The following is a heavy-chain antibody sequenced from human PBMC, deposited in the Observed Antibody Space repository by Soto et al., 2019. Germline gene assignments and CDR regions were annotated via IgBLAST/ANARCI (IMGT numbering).Heavy chain of an antibody. J-gene: IGHJ4*02. CDR1: GYTSTAYS. D-gene: IGHD6-6*01. V-gene: IGHV1-18*01. CDR2: ISAYNGDT. CDR3: AWSSSAEY. Sequence: QVQLLQSGAEVKKPGASVKVSCKASGYTSTAYSISWVRQAPGQGLEWVGWISAYNGDTTYAQKVQGRVTMTTDTSTTTAYMELRSLRSDDTAVYYCAWSSSAEYWGQGTLVTVSS.